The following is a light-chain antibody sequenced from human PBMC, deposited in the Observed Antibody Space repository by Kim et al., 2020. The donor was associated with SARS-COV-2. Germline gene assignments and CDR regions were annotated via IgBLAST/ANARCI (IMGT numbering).Light chain of an antibody. CDR2: GAS. V-gene: IGKV1-27*01. CDR1: QDIRKY. J-gene: IGKJ2*01. CDR3: QKYNGALFT. Sequence: GDRVTITCRASQDIRKYLVWYQQKPGKVHKPLLYGASDLHSGVPSRFSGSGSGTDFSLNINSLQPEDVATYYCQKYNGALFTFGQGTKLEI.